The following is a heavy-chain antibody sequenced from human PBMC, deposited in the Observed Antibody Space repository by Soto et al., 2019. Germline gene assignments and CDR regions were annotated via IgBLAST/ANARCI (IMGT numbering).Heavy chain of an antibody. D-gene: IGHD2-2*01. J-gene: IGHJ6*03. V-gene: IGHV3-48*01. CDR2: ISSSSSTI. CDR3: ARVNIVVVPAAMPLYYYYYMDV. Sequence: PVRSHRLSYAASGLTFRNYSMNWVRQAPGKGLEWVSYISSSSSTIYYADSVKGRFTISRDNAKNSLYLQMNSLRAEDTAVYYCARVNIVVVPAAMPLYYYYYMDVWGKGTTVNVSS. CDR1: GLTFRNYS.